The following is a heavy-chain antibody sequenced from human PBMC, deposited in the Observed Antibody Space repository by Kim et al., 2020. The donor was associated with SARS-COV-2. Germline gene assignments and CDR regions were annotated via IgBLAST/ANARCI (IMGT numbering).Heavy chain of an antibody. V-gene: IGHV4-4*07. D-gene: IGHD2-21*02. J-gene: IGHJ4*02. Sequence: NPPLGSRVTMSVDTSKNQFSLKLSSVIAADTAVYFCARENCGGDCYIFDYWGQGTLVTVSS. CDR3: ARENCGGDCYIFDY.